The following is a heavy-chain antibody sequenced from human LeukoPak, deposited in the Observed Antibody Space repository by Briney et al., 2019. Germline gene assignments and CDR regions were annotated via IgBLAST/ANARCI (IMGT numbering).Heavy chain of an antibody. Sequence: PGGSLRLSCAASGFTFSSYGMHWVRQAPGKGLEWVAVISYDGSNKYCADSVKGRFTISRDNSKNTLYLQMNSLRAEDTAVYYCAKDGLAGTTVVTIDYWGQGTLVTVSS. CDR2: ISYDGSNK. CDR1: GFTFSSYG. J-gene: IGHJ4*02. D-gene: IGHD4-23*01. CDR3: AKDGLAGTTVVTIDY. V-gene: IGHV3-30*18.